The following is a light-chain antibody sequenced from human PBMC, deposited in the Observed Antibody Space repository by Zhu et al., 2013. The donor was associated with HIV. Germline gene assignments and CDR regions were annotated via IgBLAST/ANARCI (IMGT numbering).Light chain of an antibody. CDR3: QHRSEGPPYT. J-gene: IGKJ2*01. V-gene: IGKV3D-20*02. Sequence: EIVLTQSPGTLSLSPGESATLSCRASQSVNNNYLAWYQQKPGQAPRLLIYGASFRATGIPDRFSGSGSGTDFTLTISSLEPEDVAVYFCQHRSEGPPYTFGPGTKLEIK. CDR1: QSVNNNY. CDR2: GAS.